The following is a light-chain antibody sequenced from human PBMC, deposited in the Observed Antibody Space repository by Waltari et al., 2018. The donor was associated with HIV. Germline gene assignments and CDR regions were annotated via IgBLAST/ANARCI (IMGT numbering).Light chain of an antibody. Sequence: QSVLTQPPSASGTPGQRVTISCSGGSSNIGTNPVFWSQHPPGTPPKVLIYPPPHRPSGVPGRFSGSKSGTSAYLAISGLQSEDEADYYCAAWDDSLNGHLVFGGGTKLTVL. J-gene: IGLJ2*01. CDR3: AAWDDSLNGHLV. CDR1: SSNIGTNP. V-gene: IGLV1-44*01. CDR2: PPP.